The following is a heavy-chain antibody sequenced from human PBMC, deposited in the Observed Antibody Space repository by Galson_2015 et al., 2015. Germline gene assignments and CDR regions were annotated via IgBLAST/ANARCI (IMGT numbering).Heavy chain of an antibody. J-gene: IGHJ6*02. D-gene: IGHD2-2*01. CDR3: ARDIVVVPAARTYYYYGMDV. V-gene: IGHV1-2*04. CDR2: INPNSGGT. CDR1: GYTFTGYY. Sequence: SVKVSCKASGYTFTGYYMHWVRQAPGQGLEWMGWINPNSGGTNYAQKFQGWVTMTRDTSISTAYMELSRLRSDDTAVYYCARDIVVVPAARTYYYYGMDVWGQGTTVTVSS.